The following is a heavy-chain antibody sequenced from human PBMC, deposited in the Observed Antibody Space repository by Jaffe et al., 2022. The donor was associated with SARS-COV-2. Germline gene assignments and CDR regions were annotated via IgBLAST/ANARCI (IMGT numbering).Heavy chain of an antibody. CDR3: AREGNVDTAMVYDY. Sequence: EVQLVESGGGLVQPGGSLRLSCAASGFTFSSYWMSWVRQAPGKGLEWVANIKQDGSEKYYVDSVKGRFTISRDNAKNSLYLQMNSLRAEDTAVYYCAREGNVDTAMVYDYWGQGTLVTVSS. J-gene: IGHJ4*02. CDR1: GFTFSSYW. D-gene: IGHD5-18*01. V-gene: IGHV3-7*01. CDR2: IKQDGSEK.